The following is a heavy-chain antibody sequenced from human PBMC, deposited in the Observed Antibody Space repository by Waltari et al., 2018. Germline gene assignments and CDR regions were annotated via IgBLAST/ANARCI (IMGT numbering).Heavy chain of an antibody. CDR3: AGDEGISGINMGPFDI. J-gene: IGHJ3*02. CDR1: GDTFTTYA. Sequence: QVQLVQSGPEVKKPGASVKVSCEASGDTFTTYAINWVRQAPGQGLEWMGWISANSGNTNYAQKFQGRVTMTTDTSTSTAYMELRGLRSDDSAVYYCAGDEGISGINMGPFDIWAQGTVVRLF. CDR2: ISANSGNT. D-gene: IGHD3-3*02. V-gene: IGHV1-18*01.